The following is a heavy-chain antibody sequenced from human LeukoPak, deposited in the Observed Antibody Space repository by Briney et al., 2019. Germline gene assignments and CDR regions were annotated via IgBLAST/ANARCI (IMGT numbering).Heavy chain of an antibody. CDR1: GLTFGNAW. CDR3: STGPGNSGY. D-gene: IGHD4-23*01. V-gene: IGHV3-15*01. J-gene: IGHJ4*02. Sequence: PGGSLRLSCVVSGLTFGNAWMSWVRQAPGKGLEWVGRIKSKNVGETTEYAAPVQGRFTISRDDSKNTVYLQMSGLETEDTAVYYCSTGPGNSGYWGQGTLVTVSS. CDR2: IKSKNVGETT.